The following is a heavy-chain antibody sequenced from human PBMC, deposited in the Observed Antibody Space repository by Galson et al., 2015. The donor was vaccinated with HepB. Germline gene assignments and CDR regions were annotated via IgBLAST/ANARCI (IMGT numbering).Heavy chain of an antibody. CDR3: AGITMIVVVIDAFDI. V-gene: IGHV4-39*01. D-gene: IGHD3-22*01. CDR2: LYYSGST. J-gene: IGHJ3*02. CDR1: GGSISSSSYY. Sequence: ETLSLTCTVSGGSISSSSYYWGWIRQPPGKGLEWIGSLYYSGSTSYIPSLKSRVTISVDTSKNLFSLKLTSVTAADTAVYYCAGITMIVVVIDAFDIWGQGTMVTVSS.